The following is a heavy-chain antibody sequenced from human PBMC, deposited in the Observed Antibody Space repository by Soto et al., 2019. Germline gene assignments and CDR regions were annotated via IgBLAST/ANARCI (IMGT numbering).Heavy chain of an antibody. D-gene: IGHD1-1*01. CDR2: IMGSGGRT. J-gene: IGHJ4*02. Sequence: EVQLLESGGGLVQPGGSLRLSCAASGFSFSSFPMSWVRQAPGKGLESVSVIMGSGGRTYYEDSVQGRFTISRDDSKSTVCLQMTSLRAAEAATYYCAKGGANWYFDYRGQGTLVTVTS. CDR3: AKGGANWYFDY. CDR1: GFSFSSFP. V-gene: IGHV3-23*01.